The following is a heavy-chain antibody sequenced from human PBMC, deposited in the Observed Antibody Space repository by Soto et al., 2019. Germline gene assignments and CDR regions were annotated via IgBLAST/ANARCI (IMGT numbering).Heavy chain of an antibody. Sequence: GGSLRLSCAASGFTFSDYNMDWVRQAPGKGLEWVSSITSDSDYKYYADSLKGRFTISRDNAKNSLFLEMNSLRAEDTAAYYCATRTHCHGSICYPNFQYWGQGTLVTVSS. J-gene: IGHJ1*01. V-gene: IGHV3-21*01. D-gene: IGHD3-10*01. CDR2: ITSDSDYK. CDR3: ATRTHCHGSICYPNFQY. CDR1: GFTFSDYN.